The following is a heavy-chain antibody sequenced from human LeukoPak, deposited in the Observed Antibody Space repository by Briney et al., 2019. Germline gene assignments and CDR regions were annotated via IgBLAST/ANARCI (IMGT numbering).Heavy chain of an antibody. CDR3: AGLAVAGTLEHD. Sequence: ASVKVSCKASGGTFSSYAISWVRQAPGQGLEWMGRIIPILGIANYAQKFQGRITITADKSTSTAYMELSSLRSKDTAVYYCAGLAVAGTLEHDWGQGTLVTVSS. D-gene: IGHD6-19*01. J-gene: IGHJ4*02. CDR2: IIPILGIA. V-gene: IGHV1-69*04. CDR1: GGTFSSYA.